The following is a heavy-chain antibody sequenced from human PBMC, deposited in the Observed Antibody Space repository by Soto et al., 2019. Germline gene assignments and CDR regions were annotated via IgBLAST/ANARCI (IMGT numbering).Heavy chain of an antibody. CDR2: ISGSGGST. V-gene: IGHV3-23*01. D-gene: IGHD3-10*01. Sequence: GALRLCFAASGFTFSSYAMSWVRQAPGKGLEWVSAISGSGGSTYYADSVKGRFTIYRDNSKNTLYLQMNSLRAEDTAVYYCAKTEMSEGILFDYSGQGTLVTVSS. J-gene: IGHJ4*02. CDR1: GFTFSSYA. CDR3: AKTEMSEGILFDY.